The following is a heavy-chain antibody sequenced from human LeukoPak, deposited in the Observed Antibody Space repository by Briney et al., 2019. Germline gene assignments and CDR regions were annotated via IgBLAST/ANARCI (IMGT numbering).Heavy chain of an antibody. CDR2: IYSDGSRT. CDR1: GFTLSSNW. J-gene: IGHJ3*02. V-gene: IGHV3-74*01. Sequence: GGSLRLSCAGSGFTLSSNWMHWVRQAPGKGQVWVSRIYSDGSRTNYADSVKGRFTISGDNAKNTQYLQMNSLRAEDTAVYYCARSGRGGAFDIWGQGTTVTVSS. D-gene: IGHD1-26*01. CDR3: ARSGRGGAFDI.